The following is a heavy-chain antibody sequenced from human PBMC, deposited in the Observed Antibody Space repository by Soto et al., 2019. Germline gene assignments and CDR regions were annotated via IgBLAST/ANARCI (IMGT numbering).Heavy chain of an antibody. J-gene: IGHJ3*02. CDR1: NGSISSSNW. D-gene: IGHD3-9*01. CDR3: VRDEAHYDILAGSSLGRAFDI. Sequence: QVQLQESGPGLVKPSVTLSLTCVITNGSISSSNWWSWVRQPPGKGLEWIGEIYHTGRTNYNPSLRSRGTMSIDKSNNRFSLRLSSLTAADTAVYYCVRDEAHYDILAGSSLGRAFDIWGQGTMVTVSS. V-gene: IGHV4-4*02. CDR2: IYHTGRT.